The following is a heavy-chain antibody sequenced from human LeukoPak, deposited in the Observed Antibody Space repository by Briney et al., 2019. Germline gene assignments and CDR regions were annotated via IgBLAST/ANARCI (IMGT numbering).Heavy chain of an antibody. CDR3: ARGYCRSTTSCYFDY. CDR1: GFTFSDHY. CDR2: IRKKVNSYTT. Sequence: PGGSLRLSCAASGFTFSDHYMDWVRQAPGKGLEWVGRIRKKVNSYTTEYAATVKGRPTISRDDSKNSLYLQMNSLKTEDTAVYYCARGYCRSTTSCYFDYWGQGTLVTVSS. V-gene: IGHV3-72*01. J-gene: IGHJ4*02. D-gene: IGHD2/OR15-2a*01.